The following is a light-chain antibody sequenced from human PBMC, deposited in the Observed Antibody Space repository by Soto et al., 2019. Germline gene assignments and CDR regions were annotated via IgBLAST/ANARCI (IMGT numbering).Light chain of an antibody. CDR2: AAS. Sequence: DIQMTQSPSSLSASGGDRVTITCRASQSISSYLNWYQQKPGKAPNLLIYAASSLQSGVTSRFSGSGSGTDFTLTISSLQPEDFATYYCQQSYSTPRTFGQGTKVEIK. CDR3: QQSYSTPRT. J-gene: IGKJ1*01. V-gene: IGKV1-39*01. CDR1: QSISSY.